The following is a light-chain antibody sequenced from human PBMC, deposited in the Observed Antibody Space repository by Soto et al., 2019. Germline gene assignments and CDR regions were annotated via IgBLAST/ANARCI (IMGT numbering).Light chain of an antibody. J-gene: IGKJ1*01. CDR3: QKYNSAPRT. CDR1: QGISNS. Sequence: DIQMTQSPSSLSASVGDRVTITCRARQGISNSLAWYQQKPGKVPKLLIYAASTLQSGVPSRFSGSGSWTDFTLTISSLQPEDVATDDCQKYNSAPRTFGQGTKVEIK. V-gene: IGKV1-27*01. CDR2: AAS.